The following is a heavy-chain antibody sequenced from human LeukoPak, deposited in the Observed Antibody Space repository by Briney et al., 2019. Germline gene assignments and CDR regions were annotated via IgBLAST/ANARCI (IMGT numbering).Heavy chain of an antibody. CDR3: ARDGDYCSSSTCYKWFDP. CDR1: GVSISGGSYY. D-gene: IGHD2-2*01. CDR2: IYTSGST. J-gene: IGHJ5*02. Sequence: PSETLSLTCTVSGVSISGGSYYWSWIRQPAGKGLEWIGRIYTSGSTNYSPSLKSRVTLSVDTSKNQFSLKLTSVTAADTAVYYCARDGDYCSSSTCYKWFDPWGQGTLVTVSS. V-gene: IGHV4-61*02.